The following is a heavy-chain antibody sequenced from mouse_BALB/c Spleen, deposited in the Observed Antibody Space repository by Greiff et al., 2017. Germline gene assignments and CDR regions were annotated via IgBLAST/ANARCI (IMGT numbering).Heavy chain of an antibody. J-gene: IGHJ4*01. CDR1: GFAFSSYD. Sequence: DVKLVESGGGLVKPGGSLKLSCAASGFAFSSYDMSWVRQTPEKRLEWVAYISSGGGSTYYPDTVKGRFTISRDNAKNTLYLQMSSLKSEDTAMYYCARQGEGYWGQGTSVTVSS. CDR3: ARQGEGY. V-gene: IGHV5-12-1*01. CDR2: ISSGGGST.